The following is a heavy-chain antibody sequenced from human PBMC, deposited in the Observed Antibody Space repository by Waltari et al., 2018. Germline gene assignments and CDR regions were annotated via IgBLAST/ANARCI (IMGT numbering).Heavy chain of an antibody. CDR3: ARDKTMVLMFWFDP. J-gene: IGHJ5*02. Sequence: VQLVESGGGVVQPGRSLRLSCAASGFTFSSYAMHWVRQAPGKGLEWVSYISSSSSTIYYADSVKGRFTISRDNAKNSLYLQMNSLRAEDTAVYYCARDKTMVLMFWFDPWGQGTLVTVSS. CDR2: ISSSSSTI. CDR1: GFTFSSYA. D-gene: IGHD3-10*01. V-gene: IGHV3-48*04.